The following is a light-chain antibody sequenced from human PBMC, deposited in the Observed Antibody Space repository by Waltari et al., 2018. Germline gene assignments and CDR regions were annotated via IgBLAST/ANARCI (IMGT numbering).Light chain of an antibody. Sequence: SSELTQPPSVSVSPGQTASITCSGDKLGDKYACWYQQKPGQSPVVVLYQDTKRPSGIPERFSGSNSGNTATLTISGTQAMDEADYYCQAWDSSTYHVVFGGGTKLTVL. V-gene: IGLV3-1*01. CDR2: QDT. J-gene: IGLJ2*01. CDR1: KLGDKY. CDR3: QAWDSSTYHVV.